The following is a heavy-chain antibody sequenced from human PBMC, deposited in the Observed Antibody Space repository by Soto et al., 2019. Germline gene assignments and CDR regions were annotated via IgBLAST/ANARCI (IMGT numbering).Heavy chain of an antibody. CDR1: GGSISRAGYS. CDR3: ASSRVVTTYFDY. J-gene: IGHJ4*02. D-gene: IGHD2-21*02. CDR2: IYNSGST. Sequence: QLQLQESGSRLVKPSQTLSLTCAVSGGSISRAGYSWSWIRQSPGKGLEWIGNIYNSGSTFYNPSLKSRLTISVDRSKNQLSLQLNSVTAADTAVYYCASSRVVTTYFDYWGQGTLVTVSS. V-gene: IGHV4-30-2*06.